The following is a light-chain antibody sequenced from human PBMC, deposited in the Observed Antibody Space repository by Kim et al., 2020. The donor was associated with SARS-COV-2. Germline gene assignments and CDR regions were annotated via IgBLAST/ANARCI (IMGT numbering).Light chain of an antibody. CDR3: QQYGNSPWT. CDR1: QSVTTNY. J-gene: IGKJ1*01. Sequence: SPGERATRAGRASQSVTTNYLAWYPQKPGLSPRLLMYDTSNRASGSPDRFSGSGSGTDFTLIIDRLEPEDFAVYYCQQYGNSPWTFGQGTKVDIK. CDR2: DTS. V-gene: IGKV3-20*01.